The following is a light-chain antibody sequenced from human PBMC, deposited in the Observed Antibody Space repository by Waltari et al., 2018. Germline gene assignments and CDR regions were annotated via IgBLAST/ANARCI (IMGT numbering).Light chain of an antibody. CDR2: DVS. CDR3: SSYTSSSTRV. Sequence: QSALTQPASVSGSPGQSITISCTRTSSDVGGYNYVSWYQQHPGKAPKLMIYDVSPRPSGVSNRFSGSKSGNTASLTISGLQAEDEADYYCSSYTSSSTRVFGTGTKVTVL. J-gene: IGLJ1*01. V-gene: IGLV2-14*03. CDR1: SSDVGGYNY.